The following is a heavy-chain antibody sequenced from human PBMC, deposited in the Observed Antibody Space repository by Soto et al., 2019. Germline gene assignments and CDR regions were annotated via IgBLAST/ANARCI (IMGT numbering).Heavy chain of an antibody. J-gene: IGHJ4*02. CDR3: ATQAPMASHPGRGATYFGH. D-gene: IGHD2-21*01. CDR1: GNTLSEVS. CDR2: FEPEDGEI. V-gene: IGHV1-24*01. Sequence: GASVKVSCKVYGNTLSEVSIHWMRQAPGMGLQWMGGFEPEDGEIVHAQMFQGRVTMTEEASTDTVYMELNSLKSEDAAVYYCATQAPMASHPGRGATYFGHWGQGTLVTVSS.